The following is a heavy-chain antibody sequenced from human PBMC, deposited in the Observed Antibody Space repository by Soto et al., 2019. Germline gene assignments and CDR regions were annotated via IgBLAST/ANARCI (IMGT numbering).Heavy chain of an antibody. D-gene: IGHD2-2*01. CDR3: AHLLSQGYCITISCPYYFDY. Sequence: SGPTLVNPTQTLTLTCTFSGFSLSTSGVGVGWIRQPPGKALEWLALIYWNNDKRYSPSLKSRLTITKDTSKNQVVLTMTNMDPVDTATYYCAHLLSQGYCITISCPYYFDYWGQGTLVTVSS. J-gene: IGHJ4*02. V-gene: IGHV2-5*01. CDR2: IYWNNDK. CDR1: GFSLSTSGVG.